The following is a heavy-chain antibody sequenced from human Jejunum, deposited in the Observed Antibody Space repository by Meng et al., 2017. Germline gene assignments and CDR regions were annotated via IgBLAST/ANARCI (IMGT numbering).Heavy chain of an antibody. CDR2: IYWDNDK. J-gene: IGHJ4*02. V-gene: IGHV2-5*02. CDR3: AHRRISGSPWDGGDFDY. D-gene: IGHD2-15*01. CDR1: GVSLSSTGVS. Sequence: QITLKESGPTLVKPTQTLTLTCSLSGVSLSSTGVSVGWIRQPPGKALEWLAVIYWDNDKRYSPSLKNRLTIDKDTSKNEVVLTMTNMDPVDTATYYCAHRRISGSPWDGGDFDYWGQGTLVTVSS.